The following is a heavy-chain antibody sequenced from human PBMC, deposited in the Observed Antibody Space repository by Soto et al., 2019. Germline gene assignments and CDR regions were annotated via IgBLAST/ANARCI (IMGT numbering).Heavy chain of an antibody. CDR3: ASGEYSSPLGYFDY. J-gene: IGHJ4*02. Sequence: EVQLLESGGGLVQPGGSLRLSCAASGFTFSSYAMSWVRQAPGKGLEWGSAISGSGGSTYYADSVKGRFTISRDNSKNTLYLQMNSLRAEDTAVYYCASGEYSSPLGYFDYWGQGTLVTGSS. D-gene: IGHD6-6*01. CDR1: GFTFSSYA. V-gene: IGHV3-23*01. CDR2: ISGSGGST.